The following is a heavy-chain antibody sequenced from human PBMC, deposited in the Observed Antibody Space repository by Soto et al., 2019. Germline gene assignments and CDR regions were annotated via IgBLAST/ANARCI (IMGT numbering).Heavy chain of an antibody. CDR3: ARLSYRSPFDY. CDR2: TYYRSKWYN. J-gene: IGHJ4*02. CDR1: GDNVSTNSAA. V-gene: IGHV6-1*01. Sequence: LQALSLTYTISGDNVSTNSAARNWIRQSPSRGLEWLGRTYYRSKWYNDYAVSVKSRITVTPDTSKNQFSLRLSSVIAADTAIYYCARLSYRSPFDYWGQGTLVTVSS.